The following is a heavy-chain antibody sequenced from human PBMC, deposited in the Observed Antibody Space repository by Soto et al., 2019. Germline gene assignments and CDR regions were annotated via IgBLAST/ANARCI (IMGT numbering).Heavy chain of an antibody. V-gene: IGHV1-69*13. Sequence: ASVKVSCKASGGTFSSYAISWVRQAPGQGLEWMGEIIPIFGTANYAQKFQGRVTITADESTSTAYMELSSLRSEDTAVYYCARASGSSYWFDPWGQGTLVTVSS. CDR1: GGTFSSYA. D-gene: IGHD1-26*01. J-gene: IGHJ5*02. CDR3: ARASGSSYWFDP. CDR2: IIPIFGTA.